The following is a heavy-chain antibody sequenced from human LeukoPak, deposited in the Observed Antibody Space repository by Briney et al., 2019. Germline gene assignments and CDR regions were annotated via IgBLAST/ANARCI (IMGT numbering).Heavy chain of an antibody. CDR3: ARDDDILTGYRNWFDP. Sequence: ASVTVSFKASVYTFTNYGISWVRQAPGQGLEWMGWISAYNGNTNYAQKLQGRVTMTTDTSTSTANMQLRSLRSDDTAVYYCARDDDILTGYRNWFDPWGQGTLVTVSS. CDR2: ISAYNGNT. CDR1: VYTFTNYG. J-gene: IGHJ5*02. V-gene: IGHV1-18*01. D-gene: IGHD3-9*01.